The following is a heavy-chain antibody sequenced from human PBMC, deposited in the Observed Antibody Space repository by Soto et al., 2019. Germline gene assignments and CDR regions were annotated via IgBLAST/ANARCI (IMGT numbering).Heavy chain of an antibody. CDR3: ARVGYYGGAYYYYGMDV. Sequence: SVKVSCKASGGTFSSYAISWVRQAPGQGLEWMGGIIPIFGTANYAQRFQGRVTITADESTSTAYMELSSLRSEDTAVYYCARVGYYGGAYYYYGMDVWGQGTTVTVSS. V-gene: IGHV1-69*13. CDR2: IIPIFGTA. CDR1: GGTFSSYA. D-gene: IGHD4-17*01. J-gene: IGHJ6*02.